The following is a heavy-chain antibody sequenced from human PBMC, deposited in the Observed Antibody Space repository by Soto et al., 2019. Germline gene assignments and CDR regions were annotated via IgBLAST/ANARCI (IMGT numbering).Heavy chain of an antibody. Sequence: PSETLSLTCAVSGGSISSGGYSWSWIRQPPGKGLEWIGYIYHSGSTYYNPSLKSRVTISVDRSKNQFSLKLSSVTAEDTAVYYCARDYSSYGPFDYWGQGTLVTVSS. J-gene: IGHJ4*02. V-gene: IGHV4-30-2*01. CDR3: ARDYSSYGPFDY. CDR2: IYHSGST. D-gene: IGHD5-18*01. CDR1: GGSISSGGYS.